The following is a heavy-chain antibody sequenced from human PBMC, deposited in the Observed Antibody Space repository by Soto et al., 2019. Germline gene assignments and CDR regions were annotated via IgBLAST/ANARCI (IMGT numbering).Heavy chain of an antibody. CDR2: INAGNGNT. CDR1: GYTFTSYA. V-gene: IGHV1-3*01. CDR3: ARGGYCSGGSCYYHNYYYYYMDV. J-gene: IGHJ6*03. Sequence: ASVKVSCKASGYTFTSYAMHWVRQAPGQRLEWMGWINAGNGNTKYSQKFQGRVTITRDTSASTAYMELSSLRSEDTAGYYCARGGYCSGGSCYYHNYYYYYMDVWGKGTTVTVSS. D-gene: IGHD2-15*01.